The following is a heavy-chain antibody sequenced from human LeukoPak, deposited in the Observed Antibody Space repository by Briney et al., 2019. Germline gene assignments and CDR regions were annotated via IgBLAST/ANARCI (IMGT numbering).Heavy chain of an antibody. CDR1: GLSVSNYY. V-gene: IGHV3-66*03. Sequence: GGSLRLSCAGSGLSVSNYYMNWVRQAPGNGLEWVSLIRDSGETFYADSVKGRFTISRDNSKNTVYLQMNRLRVEDTAVYFCARDRAVTQVWVEFDSWGQGTLVTVSS. D-gene: IGHD3-16*01. CDR3: ARDRAVTQVWVEFDS. CDR2: IRDSGET. J-gene: IGHJ5*01.